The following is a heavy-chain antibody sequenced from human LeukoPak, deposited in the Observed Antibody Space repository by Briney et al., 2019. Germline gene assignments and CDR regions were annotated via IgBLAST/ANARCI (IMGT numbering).Heavy chain of an antibody. D-gene: IGHD3-9*01. Sequence: SETLSLTCTVSGGSISSYYWSWIRQPPGKGLEWIGYIYYSGSTNYNPSLKSRVTISVDTSKNQFSLKLSSVTAADTAVYYCARDKRLRYFDWPSDGFDPWGQGTLVTVSS. CDR2: IYYSGST. J-gene: IGHJ5*02. V-gene: IGHV4-59*01. CDR3: ARDKRLRYFDWPSDGFDP. CDR1: GGSISSYY.